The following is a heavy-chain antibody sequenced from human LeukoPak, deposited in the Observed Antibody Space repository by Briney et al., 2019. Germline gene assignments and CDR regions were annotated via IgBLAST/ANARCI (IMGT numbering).Heavy chain of an antibody. J-gene: IGHJ4*02. D-gene: IGHD6-6*01. V-gene: IGHV3-20*04. CDR1: GFTFDDYA. Sequence: PGGSLSLSCSASGFTFDDYAMSWVRQAPGKGLEWVSGINWNGGSKGYADSVKGRFTISRDNAKNSLYLQMNSLRAEDTALYYCARDRYSSSAGVFDYWGQGTLVTVS. CDR2: INWNGGSK. CDR3: ARDRYSSSAGVFDY.